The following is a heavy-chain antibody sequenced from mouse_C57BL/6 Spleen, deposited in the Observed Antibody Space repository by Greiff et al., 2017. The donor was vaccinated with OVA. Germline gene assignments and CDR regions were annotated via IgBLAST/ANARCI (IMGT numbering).Heavy chain of an antibody. CDR2: IDPSDSYT. Sequence: QVQLQQPGAELVMPGASVKLSCKASGYTFTSYWMHWVKQRPGQGLEWIGEIDPSDSYTNYNQKFKGKSTLTVGKSSSTAYMQLSSLTSEDSAVYYCARSVITNYFDYWGQGTTLTVSS. V-gene: IGHV1-69*01. J-gene: IGHJ2*01. D-gene: IGHD2-4*01. CDR3: ARSVITNYFDY. CDR1: GYTFTSYW.